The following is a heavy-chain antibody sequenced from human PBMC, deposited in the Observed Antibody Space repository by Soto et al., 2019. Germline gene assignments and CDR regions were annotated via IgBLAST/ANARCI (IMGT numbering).Heavy chain of an antibody. J-gene: IGHJ4*02. Sequence: QLQLQESGPGLLKPSETLSLTCTVSGGSMSTSYYWGWIRQPPGKGLEWIVSIYYSGSTYYNPSLKSRVTISVDTSTNQFSLKLTSVTAADTSVYYCATLWFGEADYWGQGTLVTVSS. V-gene: IGHV4-39*01. CDR2: IYYSGST. CDR3: ATLWFGEADY. D-gene: IGHD3-10*01. CDR1: GGSMSTSYY.